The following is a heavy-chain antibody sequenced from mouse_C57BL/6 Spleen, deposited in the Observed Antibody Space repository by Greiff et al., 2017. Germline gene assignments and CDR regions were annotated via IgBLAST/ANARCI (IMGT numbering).Heavy chain of an antibody. CDR2: ISNGGGST. CDR3: ARQHYYGSSFYFDY. J-gene: IGHJ2*01. Sequence: EVKLVESGGGLVQPGGSLKLSCAASGFTFSDYYMYWVRQTPEKRLEWVAYISNGGGSTYYPDTVKGRFTISRDNAKNTLYLQMSRLKSEDTAMYYCARQHYYGSSFYFDYWGQGTTLTVSS. D-gene: IGHD1-1*01. V-gene: IGHV5-12*01. CDR1: GFTFSDYY.